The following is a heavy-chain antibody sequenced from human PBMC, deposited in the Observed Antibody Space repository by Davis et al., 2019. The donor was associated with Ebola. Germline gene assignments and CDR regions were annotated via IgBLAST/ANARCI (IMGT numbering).Heavy chain of an antibody. V-gene: IGHV3-33*01. CDR1: GFTFSSYG. Sequence: GESLKISCAASGFTFSSYGMHWVRQAPGKGLEWVAVIWYDGSNKYYADSVKGRFTISRDNSKNTLYLQMNSLRAEDTAVYYCARGRHYDYIWGSYRPTAHFDYWGQGTLVTVSS. CDR3: ARGRHYDYIWGSYRPTAHFDY. D-gene: IGHD3-16*02. CDR2: IWYDGSNK. J-gene: IGHJ4*02.